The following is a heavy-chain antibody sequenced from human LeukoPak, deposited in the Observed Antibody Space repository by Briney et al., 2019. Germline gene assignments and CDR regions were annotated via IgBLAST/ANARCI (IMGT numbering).Heavy chain of an antibody. Sequence: GGSLKLSCAASGFTFSGSAMHWVRQASGKGLEWVGRIRSKANSYATAYAASVKGRFTISRDDSKNTAYLQMNSLKTEDTAVYYCTRPGYSGYDYNYWGQGTLVTVSS. CDR1: GFTFSGSA. CDR2: IRSKANSYAT. V-gene: IGHV3-73*01. D-gene: IGHD5-12*01. CDR3: TRPGYSGYDYNY. J-gene: IGHJ4*02.